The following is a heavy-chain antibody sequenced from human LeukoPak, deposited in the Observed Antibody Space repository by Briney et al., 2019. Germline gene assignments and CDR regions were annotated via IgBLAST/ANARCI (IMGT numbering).Heavy chain of an antibody. Sequence: GGSLRLSCAASGFTFSSYAMSWVRQAPGKGLEWVSAISGSGGSTYYADSVKGRFTISRDNPKNTLYLQMNSLRAEETAVYYCAKDRGQWLGGSGWFDPWGQGTLVTVSS. CDR2: ISGSGGST. CDR3: AKDRGQWLGGSGWFDP. V-gene: IGHV3-23*01. J-gene: IGHJ5*02. CDR1: GFTFSSYA. D-gene: IGHD6-19*01.